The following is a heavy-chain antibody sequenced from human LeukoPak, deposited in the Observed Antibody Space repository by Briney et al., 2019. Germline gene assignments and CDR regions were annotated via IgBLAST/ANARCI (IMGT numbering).Heavy chain of an antibody. J-gene: IGHJ3*02. CDR3: ARAPSLGVNTKAKYSGSYRGAFDI. V-gene: IGHV4-34*01. Sequence: SETLSLTRAVYGGSFSGYYWSWIRQPPGKGLEWIGEINHSGSTNYNPSLKSRVTISVDTSKNQFSLKLSSVTAADTAVYYCARAPSLGVNTKAKYSGSYRGAFDIWGQGTMVTVSS. CDR2: INHSGST. D-gene: IGHD1-26*01. CDR1: GGSFSGYY.